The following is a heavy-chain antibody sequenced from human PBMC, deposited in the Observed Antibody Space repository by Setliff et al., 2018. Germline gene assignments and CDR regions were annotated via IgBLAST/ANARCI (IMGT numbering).Heavy chain of an antibody. CDR2: ISAYNGNT. Sequence: ASVKVSCKASGYTFTSYGISWVRQAPGQGLEWMGWISAYNGNTNYAQKLQGRVTMTTDTSTSTAYMELRSLRSEDTAVYYCARSPPTSTYYDFWSGYSYYFDYWGQGTLVTVSS. J-gene: IGHJ4*02. CDR3: ARSPPTSTYYDFWSGYSYYFDY. D-gene: IGHD3-3*01. CDR1: GYTFTSYG. V-gene: IGHV1-18*01.